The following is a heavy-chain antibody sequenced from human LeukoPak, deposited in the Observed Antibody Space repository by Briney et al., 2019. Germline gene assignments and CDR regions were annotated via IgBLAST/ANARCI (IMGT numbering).Heavy chain of an antibody. Sequence: SETLSLTCTVSGGSISSSSYYWGWIRQPPGKGLEWIGSIYYSGSTYYNPSLKSRVTISVDTSKNQFSLKLSSVTAADTAVYYCARVVSYDSSGYEGEPNFDYWGQGTLVTVSS. D-gene: IGHD3-22*01. J-gene: IGHJ4*02. CDR1: GGSISSSSYY. V-gene: IGHV4-39*07. CDR3: ARVVSYDSSGYEGEPNFDY. CDR2: IYYSGST.